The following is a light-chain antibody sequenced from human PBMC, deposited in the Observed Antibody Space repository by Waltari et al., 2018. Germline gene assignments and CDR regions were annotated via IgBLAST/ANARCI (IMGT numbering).Light chain of an antibody. Sequence: QSALTQPPSASGSPGQSVTISCTGTSSDVGGYNYVSWYQQYPGKAPKLMIYDVTERPSGVHDRCSGSKSGNTASLTVSGLQAEDEADYYCSSYAGSAYVFGTGTKVTVL. CDR3: SSYAGSAYV. J-gene: IGLJ1*01. CDR2: DVT. CDR1: SSDVGGYNY. V-gene: IGLV2-8*01.